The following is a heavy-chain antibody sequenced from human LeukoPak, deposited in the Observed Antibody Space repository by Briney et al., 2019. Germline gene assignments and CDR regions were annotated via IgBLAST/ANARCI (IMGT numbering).Heavy chain of an antibody. CDR2: ISYDGSNK. Sequence: GRSLRLSCAASGFTFSSYAMHWVRQAPGKGLEWVAVISYDGSNKYYADSVKGRFTISRDNSKNTLYLQMNSLRAEDTAVYYCAREYSSSWYEYYYYYMAVWGKGTTVTISS. V-gene: IGHV3-30*04. J-gene: IGHJ6*03. D-gene: IGHD6-13*01. CDR1: GFTFSSYA. CDR3: AREYSSSWYEYYYYYMAV.